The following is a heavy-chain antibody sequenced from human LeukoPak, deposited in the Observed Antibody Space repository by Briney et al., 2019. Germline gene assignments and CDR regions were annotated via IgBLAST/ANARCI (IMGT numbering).Heavy chain of an antibody. J-gene: IGHJ4*02. V-gene: IGHV4-30-2*01. CDR1: GASITSGGSS. CDR3: ARAAPYYHGSVNHPYFDY. Sequence: SETLSLTCAASGASITSGGSSWCWIRQPAGKGLERTGSIYHRGSTDYNPSLKSRVTISLDRSNNQFSLKLTSVTAADTAVYYCARAAPYYHGSVNHPYFDYWGQGTLVTVSS. D-gene: IGHD3-10*01. CDR2: IYHRGST.